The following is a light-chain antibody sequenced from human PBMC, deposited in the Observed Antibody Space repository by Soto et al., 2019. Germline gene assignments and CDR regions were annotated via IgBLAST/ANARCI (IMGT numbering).Light chain of an antibody. CDR1: NSDVGGYDF. V-gene: IGLV2-11*01. CDR3: CSYAGNYIYV. CDR2: DVS. Sequence: QSVLTQPLSVSGSPGQSVTIPCTGTNSDVGGYDFVSWYQQHPGKAPKLMIYDVSNRPSGVPHRFSGSKSGNTASLTISGLQPDDEADYYCCSYAGNYIYVFGTGTKVTVL. J-gene: IGLJ1*01.